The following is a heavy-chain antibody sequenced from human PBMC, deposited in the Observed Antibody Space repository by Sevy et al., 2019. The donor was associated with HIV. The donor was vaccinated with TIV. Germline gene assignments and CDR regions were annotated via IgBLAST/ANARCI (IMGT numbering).Heavy chain of an antibody. CDR2: ISSSSYV. D-gene: IGHD1-26*01. J-gene: IGHJ4*02. Sequence: GGSLRLSCVASGFTFSSYNMNWVRQAPGKGLEWVSSISSSSYVYHADSVKGRFTISRDNAKNSLYLQMNSLRAEDTAVYYCAKWDADRRWVVDYWGQGTLVTVSS. CDR3: AKWDADRRWVVDY. V-gene: IGHV3-21*06. CDR1: GFTFSSYN.